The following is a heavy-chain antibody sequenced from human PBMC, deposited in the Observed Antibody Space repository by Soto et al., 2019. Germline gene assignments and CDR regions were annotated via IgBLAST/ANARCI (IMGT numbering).Heavy chain of an antibody. CDR3: ARWGTTGGLDV. V-gene: IGHV3-33*05. D-gene: IGHD3-16*01. J-gene: IGHJ1*01. CDR2: TSYDGSNK. Sequence: QVQLVESGGGVVQAGTSLRLSCVGSGFTFRSYVIHWVRQAPGKGLEWVALTSYDGSNKDYGDSVKGRFTISRDNSSNTVDLQMDSLRREDTALYYCARWGTTGGLDVWGQGTLVSVSS. CDR1: GFTFRSYV.